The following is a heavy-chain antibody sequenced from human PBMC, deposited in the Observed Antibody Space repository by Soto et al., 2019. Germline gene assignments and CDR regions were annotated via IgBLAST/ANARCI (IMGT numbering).Heavy chain of an antibody. Sequence: EVQLVESGGGLVQPGGSLRLSCEASGFTFSSYSMNWVRQAPGKGLEWVSYISSSSSTIYYADSVKGRFTISRDNDKKSLYLHMNSLRDEDTAVYYCARASIVVVVASAFFDYWGQGTLVTVSS. CDR2: ISSSSSTI. D-gene: IGHD2-15*01. CDR1: GFTFSSYS. J-gene: IGHJ4*02. CDR3: ARASIVVVVASAFFDY. V-gene: IGHV3-48*02.